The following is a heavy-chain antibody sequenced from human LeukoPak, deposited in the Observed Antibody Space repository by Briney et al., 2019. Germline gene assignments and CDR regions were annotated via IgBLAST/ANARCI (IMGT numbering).Heavy chain of an antibody. CDR2: ISYDGSNK. Sequence: GRSLRLSCAASGFTFSSYGMHWVRQAPGKGLEWVAVISYDGSNKYYADSVKGRSTISRDNSKNTLYLQMNSLRAEDTAVYYCAKDRGSYSSGWTGFDYWGQGTLVTVSS. D-gene: IGHD6-19*01. J-gene: IGHJ4*02. CDR1: GFTFSSYG. CDR3: AKDRGSYSSGWTGFDY. V-gene: IGHV3-30*18.